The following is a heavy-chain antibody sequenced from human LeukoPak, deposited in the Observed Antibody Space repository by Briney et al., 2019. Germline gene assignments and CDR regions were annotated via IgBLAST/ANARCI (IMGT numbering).Heavy chain of an antibody. CDR1: GGSISSYY. V-gene: IGHV4-59*01. J-gene: IGHJ4*02. CDR2: IYYSGST. Sequence: SETLSLTCTVSGGSISSYYWSWIRQPPGKGLEWIGYIYYSGSTNYNPSLKSRVTISADTSKKQFSLELNSVTAADTAVYSCARGSGYYYDSSGNYYFDYWGQGTLVTVSS. CDR3: ARGSGYYYDSSGNYYFDY. D-gene: IGHD3-22*01.